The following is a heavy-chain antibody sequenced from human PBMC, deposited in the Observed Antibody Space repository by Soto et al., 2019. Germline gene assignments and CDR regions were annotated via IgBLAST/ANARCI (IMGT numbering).Heavy chain of an antibody. D-gene: IGHD3-10*01. Sequence: EVPLLESGGGLVQPGGSLRISWVASGFPFRLYAMSWIRQAPGQGLEWVSAFSGGGSKTYYADSVKGRFTISRDTSKSTLDLQMDRLRAEDTAVYYCAKDVRGLWCGEIDYWGQWTLVTVSS. CDR2: FSGGGSKT. CDR3: AKDVRGLWCGEIDY. CDR1: GFPFRLYA. J-gene: IGHJ4*02. V-gene: IGHV3-23*01.